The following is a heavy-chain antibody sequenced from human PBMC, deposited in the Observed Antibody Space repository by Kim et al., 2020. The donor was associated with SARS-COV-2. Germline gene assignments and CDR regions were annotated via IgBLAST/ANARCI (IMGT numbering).Heavy chain of an antibody. CDR3: ARDLNYYGSGSYYT. CDR2: IYYSGST. Sequence: SETLSLTCTVSGGSISSSSYYWGWIRQPPGKGLEWIGSIYYSGSTYYNPSLKSRVTISVDTSKNQFSLKLSSVTAADTAVYYCARDLNYYGSGSYYTWGQGTLVTVSS. J-gene: IGHJ5*02. D-gene: IGHD3-10*01. CDR1: GGSISSSSYY. V-gene: IGHV4-39*01.